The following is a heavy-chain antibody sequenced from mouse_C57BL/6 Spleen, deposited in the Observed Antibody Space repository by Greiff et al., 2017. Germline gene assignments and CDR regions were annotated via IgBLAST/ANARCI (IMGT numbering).Heavy chain of an antibody. CDR1: GYTFTSYG. CDR2: IYPRSGNT. V-gene: IGHV1-81*01. Sequence: QVHVKQSGAELARPGASVKLSCKASGYTFTSYGISWVKQRTGQGLEWIGEIYPRSGNTYYNEKFKGKATLTADKSSSTAYMELRSLTSEDSAVYFCARLEGFLDSSGWDFDYWGQGTTLTVSS. CDR3: ARLEGFLDSSGWDFDY. D-gene: IGHD3-2*02. J-gene: IGHJ2*01.